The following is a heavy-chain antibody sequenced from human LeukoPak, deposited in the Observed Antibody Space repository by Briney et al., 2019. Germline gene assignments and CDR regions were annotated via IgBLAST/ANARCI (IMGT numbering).Heavy chain of an antibody. CDR2: IYSGGSA. Sequence: GGSLRLSCAASGFTFSSNYMSGVRQAPGKGLEWVSVIYSGGSAYYADSLKGRFTISRDNSKNTLYLQMNSLRAEDTAVYYCARVIQSLLLKGYFDYWGQGTLVTVSS. V-gene: IGHV3-53*01. CDR3: ARVIQSLLLKGYFDY. CDR1: GFTFSSNY. J-gene: IGHJ4*02. D-gene: IGHD2-15*01.